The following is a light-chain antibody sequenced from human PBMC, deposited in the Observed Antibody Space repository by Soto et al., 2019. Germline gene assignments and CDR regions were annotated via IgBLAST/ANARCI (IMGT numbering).Light chain of an antibody. J-gene: IGLJ1*01. CDR1: SSNIGAGYD. V-gene: IGLV2-14*01. CDR2: EVS. CDR3: SSYTISTTLV. Sequence: QSVLTQPPSVSGAPGQRVTISCTGSSSNIGAGYDVHWYQQHPGKAPKLMIYEVSNRPSGVSTRFSGSKSGNTASLTISGLQAEDEADYYCSSYTISTTLVFGTGTKVTVL.